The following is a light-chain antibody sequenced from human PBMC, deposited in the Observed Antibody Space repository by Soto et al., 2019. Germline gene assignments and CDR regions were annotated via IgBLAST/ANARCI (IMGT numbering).Light chain of an antibody. CDR2: GAS. V-gene: IGKV3-15*01. Sequence: EIVMTQSPATLSVSPGERATLSCRASQSVSSNLAWYQQKPGQAPRLLIYGASTRAPGIPARFSGSGSGTEFTLTIRSLQSEDFAVYYCQQYNNWPPEITFGQGTRLEIK. CDR3: QQYNNWPPEIT. J-gene: IGKJ5*01. CDR1: QSVSSN.